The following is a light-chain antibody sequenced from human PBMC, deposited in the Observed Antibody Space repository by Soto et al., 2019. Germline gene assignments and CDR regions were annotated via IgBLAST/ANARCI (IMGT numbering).Light chain of an antibody. J-gene: IGLJ2*01. Sequence: QSVLTQPPSVSGAPGQRVTISCSGGSSNIGAGYDVHWYQQLPGTAPKLLISGNSNRPSGVPDRFSGSKSGTSASLAITGLQAEDEADYYCQSYDSSLSGYVVFGGGTKVTVL. CDR3: QSYDSSLSGYVV. CDR1: SSNIGAGYD. CDR2: GNS. V-gene: IGLV1-40*01.